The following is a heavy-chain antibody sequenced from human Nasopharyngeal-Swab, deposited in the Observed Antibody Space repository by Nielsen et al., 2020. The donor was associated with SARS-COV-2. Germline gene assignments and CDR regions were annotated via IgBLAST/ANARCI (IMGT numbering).Heavy chain of an antibody. V-gene: IGHV4-34*01. Sequence: GSLRLSCAASGFIFTSYAISWVRQPPGKGLEWIAQIYPSGSTNYNPSLRSRVTISIDTSKKQFSLKLHSVTAADTAVYYCASLDSRSSGDYWGQGSLVTVSS. J-gene: IGHJ4*02. CDR3: ASLDSRSSGDY. CDR2: IYPSGST. CDR1: GFIFTSYA. D-gene: IGHD6-6*01.